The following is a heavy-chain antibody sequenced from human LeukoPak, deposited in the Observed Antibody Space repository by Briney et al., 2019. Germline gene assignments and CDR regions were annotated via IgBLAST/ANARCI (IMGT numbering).Heavy chain of an antibody. CDR3: AKRAMYAGAFDI. Sequence: GGSLRLSCAASGFTFNNYALSWVRQAPGKGLEWVSAITGSGDGTHYADSVKGRFTISRDNSKNTLFLQLNSLRVEDTAVYYCAKRAMYAGAFDIWGQGTVLTVSS. D-gene: IGHD2-8*01. CDR2: ITGSGDGT. CDR1: GFTFNNYA. J-gene: IGHJ3*02. V-gene: IGHV3-23*01.